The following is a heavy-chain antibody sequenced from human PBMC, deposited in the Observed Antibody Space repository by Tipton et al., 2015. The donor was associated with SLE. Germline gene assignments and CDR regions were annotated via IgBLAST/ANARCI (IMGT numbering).Heavy chain of an antibody. V-gene: IGHV4-59*12. CDR3: ARESSGGKGAFDI. J-gene: IGHJ3*02. D-gene: IGHD3-22*01. CDR2: IYYSGST. Sequence: TLSLTCTVSGGSISSYYWSWIRQPPGKGLEWIGYIYYSGSTYYNPSLKSRVTISVDTSKNQFSLKLSSVTAADTAVYYCARESSGGKGAFDIWGQGTMVTVSS. CDR1: GGSISSYY.